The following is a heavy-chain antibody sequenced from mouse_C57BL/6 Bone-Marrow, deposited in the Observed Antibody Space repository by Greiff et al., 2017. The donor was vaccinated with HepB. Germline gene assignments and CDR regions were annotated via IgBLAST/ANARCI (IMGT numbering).Heavy chain of an antibody. CDR3: ARNYGSSSSWYFDV. CDR1: GYSFTDYN. J-gene: IGHJ1*03. D-gene: IGHD1-1*01. Sequence: EVQLQQSGPELVKPGASVKISCKASGYSFTDYNMNWVKQSNGKSLEWIGVINPNYGTTSYNQKFKGKAALTVDQSSSTAYMQLNSLTSEDSAVYYCARNYGSSSSWYFDVWGTGTTVTVSS. V-gene: IGHV1-39*01. CDR2: INPNYGTT.